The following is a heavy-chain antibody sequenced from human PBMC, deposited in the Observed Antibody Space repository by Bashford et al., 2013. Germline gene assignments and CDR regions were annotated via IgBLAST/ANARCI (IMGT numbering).Heavy chain of an antibody. Sequence: GGSLRLSCAASGFTFSDHYMDWVRQAPGKGLEWVGRIRNKANSYTTEYAASVKGRFTISRDDSKNSLFLQMNSLKTEDTALYYCVREGRGFSGYETSYYFDSWGQGTLVTVSS. CDR3: VREGRGFSGYETSYYFDS. CDR1: GFTFSDHY. D-gene: IGHD5-12*01. V-gene: IGHV3-72*01. J-gene: IGHJ4*02. CDR2: IRNKANSYTT.